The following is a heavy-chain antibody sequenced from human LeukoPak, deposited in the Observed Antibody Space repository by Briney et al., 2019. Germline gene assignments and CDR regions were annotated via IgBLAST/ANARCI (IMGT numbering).Heavy chain of an antibody. CDR2: ISSSSSYI. Sequence: GGSLRLSCAASGFTFSSYSMNWVRQAPGKGLEWVSSISSSSSYIYYADSVKGRFTISRDNAKNSLYLQMNSLRAEDTAVYYCARDFAGTTSYYFDYCGQGTLVTVSS. D-gene: IGHD1-1*01. J-gene: IGHJ4*02. CDR3: ARDFAGTTSYYFDY. V-gene: IGHV3-21*01. CDR1: GFTFSSYS.